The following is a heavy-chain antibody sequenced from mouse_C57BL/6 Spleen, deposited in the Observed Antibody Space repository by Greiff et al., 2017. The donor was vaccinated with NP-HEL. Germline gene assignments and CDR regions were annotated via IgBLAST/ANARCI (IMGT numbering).Heavy chain of an antibody. CDR2: ISSGGSYT. V-gene: IGHV5-6*01. CDR1: GFTFSSYG. J-gene: IGHJ1*03. Sequence: EVKLVESGGDLVKPGGSLKLSCAASGFTFSSYGMSWVRQTPDKRLEWVATISSGGSYTYYPDSVKGRFTISRDNAKNTLYLQMSSLKSEDTAMYYCARHRSGSSPWYFDVWGTGTTVTVSS. CDR3: ARHRSGSSPWYFDV. D-gene: IGHD1-1*01.